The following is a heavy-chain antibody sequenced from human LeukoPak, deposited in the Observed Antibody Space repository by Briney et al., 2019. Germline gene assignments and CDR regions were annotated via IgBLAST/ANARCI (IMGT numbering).Heavy chain of an antibody. CDR1: GYTFTGYY. Sequence: ASVKVSCKASGYTFTGYYMHWVRQAPGQGLEWMGWINPNSGGTNYAQKLQGRVTMTRDTSISTAYMELSRLRSDDTAVYYCARGFYGSGSYYKYYYYYMDVWGKGTTVTISS. V-gene: IGHV1-2*02. CDR3: ARGFYGSGSYYKYYYYYMDV. CDR2: INPNSGGT. J-gene: IGHJ6*03. D-gene: IGHD3-10*01.